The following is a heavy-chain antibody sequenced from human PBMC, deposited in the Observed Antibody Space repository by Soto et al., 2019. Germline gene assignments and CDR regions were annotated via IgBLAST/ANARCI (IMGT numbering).Heavy chain of an antibody. CDR1: GGTFSSYA. CDR3: ASESPRRGYSYGPSEY. V-gene: IGHV1-69*13. Sequence: ASVKVSCKASGGTFSSYAISWVRQAPGQGLEWMGGIIPIFGTANYAQKFQGRVTITADESTSTAYMELSSLRSEDTAVYYCASESPRRGYSYGPSEYWGEGKIVIVSS. D-gene: IGHD5-18*01. J-gene: IGHJ4*01. CDR2: IIPIFGTA.